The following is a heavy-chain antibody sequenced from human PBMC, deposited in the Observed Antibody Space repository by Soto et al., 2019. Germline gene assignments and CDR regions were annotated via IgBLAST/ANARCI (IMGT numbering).Heavy chain of an antibody. V-gene: IGHV4-30-4*01. D-gene: IGHD6-6*01. Sequence: QVQLQESGPGLVKPSQTLSLTCTVSGGSISSGDYYWSWIRQPPGKGLEWIGYIYHSGSTYYNPSLKLRVXTXVXXSKNQFSRKLSSVTAADPAVYYCARERPDGARLDPWGQGTLVTVSS. J-gene: IGHJ5*02. CDR2: IYHSGST. CDR1: GGSISSGDYY. CDR3: ARERPDGARLDP.